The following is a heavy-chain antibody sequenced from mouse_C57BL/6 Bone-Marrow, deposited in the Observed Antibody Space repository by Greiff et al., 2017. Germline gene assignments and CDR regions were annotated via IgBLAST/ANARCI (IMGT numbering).Heavy chain of an antibody. Sequence: EVMLVESGGDLVKPGGSLKLSCAASGFTFSSYGMSWVRQTPDKRLEWVATISSGGSYTYYPDSVKGRFTISRDNAKNTLYLQMSSLKSEDTAMYDCARQIGLFAYWGQGTLVTVSA. CDR1: GFTFSSYG. D-gene: IGHD3-1*01. J-gene: IGHJ3*01. V-gene: IGHV5-6*01. CDR3: ARQIGLFAY. CDR2: ISSGGSYT.